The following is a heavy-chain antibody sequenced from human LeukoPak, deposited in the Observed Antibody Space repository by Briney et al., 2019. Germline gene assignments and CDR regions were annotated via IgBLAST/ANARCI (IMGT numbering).Heavy chain of an antibody. CDR3: ARGFSYRSGTYLDY. CDR1: GGSISSGGYY. V-gene: IGHV4-30-2*01. Sequence: SETLSLTCTVSGGSISSGGYYWSWIRQHPGKGLEWIGYIYHSGSTYYNPSLKSRVTISVDRSKNQFSLKLSSVTAADTAVYYCARGFSYRSGTYLDYWGQGTLVTVSS. CDR2: IYHSGST. D-gene: IGHD3-16*02. J-gene: IGHJ4*02.